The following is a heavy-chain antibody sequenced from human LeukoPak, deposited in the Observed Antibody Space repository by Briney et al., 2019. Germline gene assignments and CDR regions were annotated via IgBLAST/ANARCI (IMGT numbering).Heavy chain of an antibody. CDR1: GFTFSSYA. CDR2: TPAGGDT. V-gene: IGHV3-23*01. D-gene: IGHD5-24*01. Sequence: GGSLRLSCAASGFTFSSYAMSWVRQAPGKGLEWVAGTPAGGDTYYADSVKVRFIISRDNSRNTVDLQMNSLRVEDTAVYYCTKDYKSGDGYWAFDYWGQGTLVTVSS. CDR3: TKDYKSGDGYWAFDY. J-gene: IGHJ4*02.